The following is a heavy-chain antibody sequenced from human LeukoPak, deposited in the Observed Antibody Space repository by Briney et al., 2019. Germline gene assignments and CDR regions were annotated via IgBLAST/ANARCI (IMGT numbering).Heavy chain of an antibody. CDR1: GYSFTTYW. V-gene: IGHV5-51*01. Sequence: PGESLKISCKASGYSFTTYWIGWVRQMPGKGLEWMANIYPGDSDTRYSPSFQGQVTISADKSISTAYLQWSSLKASDTAMYYCATLEGYCSSTSCYTHYFDYWGQGTLVNVSS. D-gene: IGHD2-2*02. CDR2: IYPGDSDT. CDR3: ATLEGYCSSTSCYTHYFDY. J-gene: IGHJ4*02.